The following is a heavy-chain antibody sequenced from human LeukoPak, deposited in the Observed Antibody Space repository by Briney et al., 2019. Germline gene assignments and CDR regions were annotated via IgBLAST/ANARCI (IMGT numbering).Heavy chain of an antibody. CDR1: GFTFSSYW. Sequence: GGSLRLSCAASGFTFSSYWMSWVRQAPGKGLEWVANIKQGGSEKYYVDSVKGRFTISRDNAKNSLYLQMNSLRAEDTAVYYCARDTVDYDFWSGYYGYYYYYMDVWGKGTTVTVSS. CDR3: ARDTVDYDFWSGYYGYYYYYMDV. CDR2: IKQGGSEK. D-gene: IGHD3-3*01. V-gene: IGHV3-7*01. J-gene: IGHJ6*03.